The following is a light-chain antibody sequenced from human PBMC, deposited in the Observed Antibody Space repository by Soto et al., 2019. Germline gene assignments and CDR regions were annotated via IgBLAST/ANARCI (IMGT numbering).Light chain of an antibody. Sequence: ESVLTQSPGTLSLSPGERATLSCRASQSVSNAFFAWYQQKPGQAHRLLIYGVSSSATGSPDRFSGSESGTDFTLTISRLEPEDFVVYFCQQYSSLPHTFGQGTKLEVK. CDR1: QSVSNAF. CDR2: GVS. V-gene: IGKV3-20*01. CDR3: QQYSSLPHT. J-gene: IGKJ2*01.